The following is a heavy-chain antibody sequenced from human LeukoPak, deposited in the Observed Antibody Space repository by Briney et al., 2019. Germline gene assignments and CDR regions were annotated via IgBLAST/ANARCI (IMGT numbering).Heavy chain of an antibody. CDR1: GFTFDGHA. CDR2: ISWNSGII. CDR3: VKDKGPMVRGDGMDV. Sequence: PGGSLRLSCAVSGFTFDGHAMHWVRQAPGKGLEWVAGISWNSGIIAYADSVKGRFIISRDNAKNSLYLQMNSLRPEDTAMYYCVKDKGPMVRGDGMDVWGQGTAVTASS. V-gene: IGHV3-9*01. J-gene: IGHJ6*02. D-gene: IGHD3-10*01.